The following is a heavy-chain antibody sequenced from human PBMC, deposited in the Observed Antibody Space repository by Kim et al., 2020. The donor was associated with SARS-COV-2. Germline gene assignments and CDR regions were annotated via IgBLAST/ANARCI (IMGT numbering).Heavy chain of an antibody. CDR3: ARDRRDYYYYGMDV. J-gene: IGHJ6*02. V-gene: IGHV3-53*01. Sequence: ADSVKGRFTISRDISKNTLYLQMNSLRAEDTAVYYCARDRRDYYYYGMDVWGQGTTVTVSS.